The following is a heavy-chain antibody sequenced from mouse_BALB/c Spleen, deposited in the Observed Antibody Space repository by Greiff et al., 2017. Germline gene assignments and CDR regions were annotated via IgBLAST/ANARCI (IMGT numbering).Heavy chain of an antibody. J-gene: IGHJ4*01. CDR1: GFNIKDTY. CDR2: IDPANGNT. Sequence: VQLQQSGAELVKPGASVKLSCTASGFNIKDTYMHWVKQRPEQGLEWIGRIDPANGNTKYDPKFQGKATITADTSSNTAYLQLSSLTSEDTAVYYCARYYDYDEGVYAMDYWGQGTSVTVSS. V-gene: IGHV14-3*02. CDR3: ARYYDYDEGVYAMDY. D-gene: IGHD2-4*01.